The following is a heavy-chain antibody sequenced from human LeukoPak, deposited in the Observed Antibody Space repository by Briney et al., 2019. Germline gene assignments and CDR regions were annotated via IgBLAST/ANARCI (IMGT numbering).Heavy chain of an antibody. D-gene: IGHD3-3*01. CDR3: ATFVGVIPTPLSAPTYYFDY. Sequence: ASVKVSCKVSGYTLSDFSMHWVRQAPGKGLEWMGSFDPQDGEAIYGQKFQGRVTMTEDTSTDTAYMELRSLRSDDTAVYYCATFVGVIPTPLSAPTYYFDYWGQGTLVTVSS. V-gene: IGHV1-24*01. CDR2: FDPQDGEA. CDR1: GYTLSDFS. J-gene: IGHJ4*02.